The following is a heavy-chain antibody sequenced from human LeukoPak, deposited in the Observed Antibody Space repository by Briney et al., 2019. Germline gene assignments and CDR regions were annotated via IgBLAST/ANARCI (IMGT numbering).Heavy chain of an antibody. J-gene: IGHJ4*02. CDR1: GGSISSYY. CDR3: ARSGSYSGPYVY. Sequence: SETLSLTCTVSGGSISSYYWSWIRQPPGKGLEWIGYIYYSGSTNYNPSLKSRITMSVDTSKNQFSLKLSSVTAADTAVYYCARSGSYSGPYVYWGQGTVVTVSS. D-gene: IGHD1-26*01. V-gene: IGHV4-59*12. CDR2: IYYSGST.